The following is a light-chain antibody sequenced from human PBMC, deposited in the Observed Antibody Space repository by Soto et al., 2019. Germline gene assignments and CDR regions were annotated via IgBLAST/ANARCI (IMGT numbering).Light chain of an antibody. CDR1: SSNIGAGYD. V-gene: IGLV1-40*01. CDR3: QSYDSSLSGAV. Sequence: QSVLTQRPSVSGAPGQRVTISCTGSSSNIGAGYDVHWYQQLPGTAPKLLIYGNSNRPSGVPDRFSGSKSGTSASLALTGLQADDEADYYCQSYDSSLSGAVFGGGTKRTVL. J-gene: IGLJ2*01. CDR2: GNS.